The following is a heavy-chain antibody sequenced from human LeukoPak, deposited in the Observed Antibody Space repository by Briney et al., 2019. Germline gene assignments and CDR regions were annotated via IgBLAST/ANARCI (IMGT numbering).Heavy chain of an antibody. J-gene: IGHJ4*02. D-gene: IGHD5-18*01. CDR1: GFTFDDYA. Sequence: GGSLRLSCAASGFTFDDYAMHWVRQAPGEGLEWVSGISWKSGSIGYADSVKGRFTISRDNAKNSLYLQMNSVRAEDTALYYCAKEDKRGYGGFTRWGQGTLVTVSS. CDR2: ISWKSGSI. CDR3: AKEDKRGYGGFTR. V-gene: IGHV3-9*01.